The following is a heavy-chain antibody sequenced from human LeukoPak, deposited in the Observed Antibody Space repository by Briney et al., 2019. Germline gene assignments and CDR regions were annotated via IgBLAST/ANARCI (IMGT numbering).Heavy chain of an antibody. Sequence: GGSLRLSCAASGFTFSSYWMSWVRQAPGKGLEWVANIKQDGSEKYYVDSVKGRFTISRDNAKNSLYLQMNSLRAEDTAVYYCARGITPGWLQLRYYYGMDVWGQGTTVTVSS. D-gene: IGHD5-24*01. J-gene: IGHJ6*02. V-gene: IGHV3-7*03. CDR1: GFTFSSYW. CDR2: IKQDGSEK. CDR3: ARGITPGWLQLRYYYGMDV.